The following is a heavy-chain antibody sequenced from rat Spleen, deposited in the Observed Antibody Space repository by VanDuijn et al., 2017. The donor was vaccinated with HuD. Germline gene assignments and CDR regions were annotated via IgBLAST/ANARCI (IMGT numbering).Heavy chain of an antibody. CDR1: GFTFDDYG. D-gene: IGHD3-1*01. J-gene: IGHJ2*01. Sequence: EVKLVESGGGLVQPGRSLKLSCAASGFTFDDYGMAWVRQAPKNGLEWVASINWGGRNTYYPDNVKGRFTISRDNAKNALYLQMNSLRSEDTATYYCTRGATLDYWGQGVMVTVSS. CDR2: INWGGRNT. CDR3: TRGATLDY. V-gene: IGHV5-7*01.